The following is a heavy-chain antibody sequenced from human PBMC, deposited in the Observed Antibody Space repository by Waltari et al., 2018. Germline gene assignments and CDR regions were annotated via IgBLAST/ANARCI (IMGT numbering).Heavy chain of an antibody. Sequence: QVQLVESGGGVVQPGRSLRLSCAASGFTFSSYAMHWVRQAPGKGLEWVAVISYDGSNKYYADSVKGRFTISRDNSKNTLYLQMNSLRAEDTAVYYCARDVSAHSSGYGYDFDYWGQGTLVTVSS. CDR3: ARDVSAHSSGYGYDFDY. CDR2: ISYDGSNK. D-gene: IGHD3-22*01. V-gene: IGHV3-30*01. CDR1: GFTFSSYA. J-gene: IGHJ4*02.